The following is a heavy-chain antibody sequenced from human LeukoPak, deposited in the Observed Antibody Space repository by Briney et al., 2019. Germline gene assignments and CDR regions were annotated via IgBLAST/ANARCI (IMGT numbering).Heavy chain of an antibody. J-gene: IGHJ3*02. CDR3: ARSLVLWANAFDI. D-gene: IGHD2/OR15-2a*01. CDR1: GGSFSGYY. V-gene: IGHV4-59*01. Sequence: SETLSLTCAVYGGSFSGYYWSWIRQPPGKGLEWIGYIYYSGSTNYNPSLKSRVTISVDTSKNQFSLKLSSVTAADTAVYYCARSLVLWANAFDIWGQGTMVTVSS. CDR2: IYYSGST.